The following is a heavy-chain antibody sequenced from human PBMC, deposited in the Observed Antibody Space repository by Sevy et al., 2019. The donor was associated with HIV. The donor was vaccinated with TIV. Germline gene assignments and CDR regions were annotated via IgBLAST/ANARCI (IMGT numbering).Heavy chain of an antibody. Sequence: SETLSLTCTVSGGSVSSGSSNWGWIRQPQGRGLEGFGYISYSGSTNYNPSLKSRVTISVDTSKNQFSLKLSSVTAADTAVYYCARRGISYAFDIWGQGTMVTVSS. CDR1: GGSVSSGSSN. V-gene: IGHV4-61*01. CDR2: ISYSGST. J-gene: IGHJ3*02. CDR3: ARRGISYAFDI. D-gene: IGHD2-21*01.